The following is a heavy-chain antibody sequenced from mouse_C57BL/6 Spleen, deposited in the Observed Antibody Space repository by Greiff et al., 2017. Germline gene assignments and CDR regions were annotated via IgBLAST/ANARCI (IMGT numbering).Heavy chain of an antibody. CDR1: GFSLTSYG. CDR3: ARNGYSNYVGVSFAY. D-gene: IGHD2-5*01. V-gene: IGHV2-2*01. Sequence: VKLMESGPGLVQPSQSLSITCTVSGFSLTSYGVHWVRQSPGKGLEWLGVIWSGGSTDYNAAFISRLSISKDNSKSQVFFKMNSLQADDTAIYYCARNGYSNYVGVSFAYWGQGTLVTVSA. J-gene: IGHJ3*01. CDR2: IWSGGST.